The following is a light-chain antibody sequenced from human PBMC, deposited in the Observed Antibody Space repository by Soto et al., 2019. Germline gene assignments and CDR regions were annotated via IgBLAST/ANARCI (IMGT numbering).Light chain of an antibody. V-gene: IGKV3-15*01. CDR3: QQGHNWPLT. Sequence: EIVMTQSPATLSVSPGDRATLSCRASQSISTELAWYQQKPGQPPRLLIYSASTRATGVPARFTGSGSGSDFTLTISGLQSEDFAVYYCQQGHNWPLTFGQGTRLEI. J-gene: IGKJ2*01. CDR1: QSISTE. CDR2: SAS.